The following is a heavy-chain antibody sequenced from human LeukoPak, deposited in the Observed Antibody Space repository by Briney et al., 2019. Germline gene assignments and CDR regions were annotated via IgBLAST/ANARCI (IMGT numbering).Heavy chain of an antibody. Sequence: SETLSLTCAVYAGSFSGYYWSWIRQPPGKGLEWIGEIKHSGSTNYNQSLKSRVTISVDTSKNQLSLKLSSVRAADTAGYYCARGPRGIAVAGIDYWGQGTLVTVSS. D-gene: IGHD6-19*01. CDR2: IKHSGST. J-gene: IGHJ4*02. CDR1: AGSFSGYY. V-gene: IGHV4-34*01. CDR3: ARGPRGIAVAGIDY.